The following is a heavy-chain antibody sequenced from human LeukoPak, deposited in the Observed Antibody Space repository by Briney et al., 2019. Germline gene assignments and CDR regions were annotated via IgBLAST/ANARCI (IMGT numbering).Heavy chain of an antibody. CDR2: IIPILGIA. V-gene: IGHV1-69*04. D-gene: IGHD3-10*01. CDR3: ARALWFGESPGCCDAFDI. CDR1: VGTFSSYA. J-gene: IGHJ3*02. Sequence: SVNVSCKASVGTFSSYAISWVRQAPGQGLEWMGRIIPILGIANYANNFQGRVTITADKSTSTAYMELSSLRSEDTAVYYCARALWFGESPGCCDAFDIWGQGTMVTVSS.